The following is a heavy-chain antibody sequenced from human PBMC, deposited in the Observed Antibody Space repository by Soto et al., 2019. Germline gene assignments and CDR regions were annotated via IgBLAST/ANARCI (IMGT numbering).Heavy chain of an antibody. CDR2: ISGTSVEE. J-gene: IGHJ5*01. D-gene: IGHD2-21*01. CDR3: VKALAAVGENWFDS. Sequence: EVQLLESGGVLVQPGGSLTLSCTASGLTFSNYGMSWVRQPPGKGLEWVSYISGTSVEEHHADSVKGRFTISRDNSKNTLHLQMNSLRPDDTAIYYCVKALAAVGENWFDSWGQGSLVTVSS. CDR1: GLTFSNYG. V-gene: IGHV3-23*01.